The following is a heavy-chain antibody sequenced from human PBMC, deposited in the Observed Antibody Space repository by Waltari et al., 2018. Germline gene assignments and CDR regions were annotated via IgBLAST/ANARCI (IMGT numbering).Heavy chain of an antibody. CDR3: ARQDSAAVAGHFDY. CDR2: IYDSGST. CDR1: GGSLSSFH. J-gene: IGHJ4*02. V-gene: IGHV4-59*08. D-gene: IGHD6-19*01. Sequence: QVPLQESGPGLVTPSETLSLPCTVPGGSLSSFHWLWLRQPPGKGLEWIGYIYDSGSTNYNPSLKSRVTISVDTSKNQFSLKLSSVTAADTAVYYCARQDSAAVAGHFDYWGQGTLVTVSS.